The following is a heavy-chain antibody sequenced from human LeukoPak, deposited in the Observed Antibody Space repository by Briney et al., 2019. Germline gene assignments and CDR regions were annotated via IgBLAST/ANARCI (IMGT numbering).Heavy chain of an antibody. Sequence: SETLSLTCAVYGGSFSGYYWSWIRQPPGKGLEWIGEINHSGSTNYNPSLKSRVTISVDTSKNQFSLKLSSVTAADTAVYYCARGRPSHSSSSELDCWGQGTLVTVSS. J-gene: IGHJ4*02. CDR1: GGSFSGYY. D-gene: IGHD6-6*01. CDR2: INHSGST. CDR3: ARGRPSHSSSSELDC. V-gene: IGHV4-34*01.